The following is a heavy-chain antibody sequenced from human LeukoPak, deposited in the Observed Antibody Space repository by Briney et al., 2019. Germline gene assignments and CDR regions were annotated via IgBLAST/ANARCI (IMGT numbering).Heavy chain of an antibody. CDR2: IYYTGTT. CDR3: ARTGIWSGYYTFDY. J-gene: IGHJ4*02. Sequence: SETLSLTCTVSGGSISGYYWSWIRQPPGEGLEWIGYIYYTGTTNYNPSLKNRVTMSVDTSKNQFSLKLSSVTTADTAVYYCARTGIWSGYYTFDYWGQGSLVTVSS. D-gene: IGHD3-3*01. CDR1: GGSISGYY. V-gene: IGHV4-59*01.